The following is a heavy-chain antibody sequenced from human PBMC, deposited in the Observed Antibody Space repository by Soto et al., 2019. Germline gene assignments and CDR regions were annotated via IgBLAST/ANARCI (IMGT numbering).Heavy chain of an antibody. Sequence: ASVKVSCKASGYTFTSYGISWVRQAPGQGLEWMGWISAYNGNTNYAQKFQGRVTMTRDTSTSTVYMELSSLRSEDTAVYYCARGSVIPSDYDFWSGFQDDYYYYGMDVWGQGTTVTVSS. CDR3: ARGSVIPSDYDFWSGFQDDYYYYGMDV. CDR2: ISAYNGNT. V-gene: IGHV1-18*01. CDR1: GYTFTSYG. D-gene: IGHD3-3*01. J-gene: IGHJ6*02.